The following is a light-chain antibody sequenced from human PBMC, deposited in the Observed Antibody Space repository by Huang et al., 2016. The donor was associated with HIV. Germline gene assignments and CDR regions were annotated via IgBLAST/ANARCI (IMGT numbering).Light chain of an antibody. Sequence: ENVLTQSPGTLSLSPGERATLSCRVSQIVSSSSLAWYQQKPGQAPRLLIYAASSRATGIPDRFSGGGSGTDFTLTISRLEPEDCATYYCLQYAASPYTFGQGTKLEIK. CDR2: AAS. J-gene: IGKJ2*01. V-gene: IGKV3-20*01. CDR1: QIVSSSS. CDR3: LQYAASPYT.